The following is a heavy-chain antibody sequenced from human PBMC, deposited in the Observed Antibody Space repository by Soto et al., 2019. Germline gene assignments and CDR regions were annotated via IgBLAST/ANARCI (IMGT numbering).Heavy chain of an antibody. CDR1: GYTFTRYA. CDR3: SRDETFAWNDDLDF. Sequence: QVLLVQSGAEVTKPGASVKVSCKASGYTFTRYAMHWVRQAPGQGLEWMGWINARNGNTKYSQKFQDRVTNTRDTSASTAYMELSSLRSEDTAIYYCSRDETFAWNDDLDFWGQRTLVTVSS. CDR2: INARNGNT. D-gene: IGHD1-1*01. J-gene: IGHJ4*02. V-gene: IGHV1-3*01.